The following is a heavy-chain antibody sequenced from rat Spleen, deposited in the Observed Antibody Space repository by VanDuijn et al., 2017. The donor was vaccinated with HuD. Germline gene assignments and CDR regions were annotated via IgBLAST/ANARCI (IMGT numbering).Heavy chain of an antibody. CDR1: GFTFSDYY. CDR3: TRRGYLSDWYFDF. D-gene: IGHD4-4*01. V-gene: IGHV5-7*01. CDR2: ISYDGSKT. Sequence: EVQLVESGGGLVQPGRSLKLSCAASGFTFSDYYMAWVRQAPTKGLEWVATISYDGSKTYYRDSVKGRFTISRDNARKTLKLHMDSLRSEDTAVYYCTRRGYLSDWYFDFWGPGTMVTVSS. J-gene: IGHJ1*01.